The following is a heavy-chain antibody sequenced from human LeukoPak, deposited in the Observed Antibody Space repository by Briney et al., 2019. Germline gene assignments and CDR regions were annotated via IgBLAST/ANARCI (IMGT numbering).Heavy chain of an antibody. V-gene: IGHV1-2*02. CDR1: GYTFTGYY. Sequence: ASVKVSCKASGYTFTGYYMHWVRQAPGQGLEWMGWINLNSGGTNYAQKFQGRVTMTRDTSISTAYMELSRLRSDDTAVYYCASTIVGATDWFDPWGQGTLVTVSS. CDR3: ASTIVGATDWFDP. D-gene: IGHD1-26*01. CDR2: INLNSGGT. J-gene: IGHJ5*02.